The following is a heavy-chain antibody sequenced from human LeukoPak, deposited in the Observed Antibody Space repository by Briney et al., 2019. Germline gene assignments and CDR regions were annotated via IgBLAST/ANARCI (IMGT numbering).Heavy chain of an antibody. CDR1: GGTFSSYA. Sequence: ASVKVSCKASGGTFSSYAISWVRQAPGQGLEWMGGIIPIFGTANYAQKFRGRVTITADESTSTAYMELSSLRSEDTAVYYCARGRGHSSRGDAFDIWGQGTMVTVSS. J-gene: IGHJ3*02. CDR2: IIPIFGTA. V-gene: IGHV1-69*13. CDR3: ARGRGHSSRGDAFDI. D-gene: IGHD2-2*01.